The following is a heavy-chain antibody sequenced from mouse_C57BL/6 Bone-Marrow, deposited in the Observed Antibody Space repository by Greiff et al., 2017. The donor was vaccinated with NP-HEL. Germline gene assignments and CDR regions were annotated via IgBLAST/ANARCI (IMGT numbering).Heavy chain of an antibody. V-gene: IGHV1-4*01. CDR1: GYTFTSYT. J-gene: IGHJ4*01. CDR2: INPSSGYT. CDR3: ARFPSYCEDAMDY. Sequence: QVQLQQSGAELARPGASVKMSCKASGYTFTSYTMHWVKQRPGQGLEWIGYINPSSGYTKYNQKFKDKATLTADKSSSTAYMQLSSLTSEDSAVYYCARFPSYCEDAMDYWGQGTSVTVSS.